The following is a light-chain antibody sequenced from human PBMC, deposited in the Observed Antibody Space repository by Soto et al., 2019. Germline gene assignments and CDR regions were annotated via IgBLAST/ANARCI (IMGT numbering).Light chain of an antibody. CDR3: QKYSSVPV. Sequence: DIQMTQSPTSLSASVGDRVTITCRASQDIRNFVAWYQQKPGKAPKLLIYAASTLQSRVPSRFSGSGSGTDLTLTINSLQPEDVATYSCQKYSSVPVFGPGTKVEIK. V-gene: IGKV1-27*01. J-gene: IGKJ3*01. CDR1: QDIRNF. CDR2: AAS.